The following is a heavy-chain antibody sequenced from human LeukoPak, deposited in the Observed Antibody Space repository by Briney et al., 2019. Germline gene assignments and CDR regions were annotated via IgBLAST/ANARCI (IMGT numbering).Heavy chain of an antibody. Sequence: GASVKVSCKASGYTFITYYMHWVRQAPGQGLEWMGIINPSGGNTSYAQKFQGRVTVTRDTSTSTVYMELSSLRSEDTAVYYCAKAGGWPLDYWGQGTLVTVSS. J-gene: IGHJ4*02. CDR1: GYTFITYY. V-gene: IGHV1-46*01. CDR3: AKAGGWPLDY. D-gene: IGHD6-19*01. CDR2: INPSGGNT.